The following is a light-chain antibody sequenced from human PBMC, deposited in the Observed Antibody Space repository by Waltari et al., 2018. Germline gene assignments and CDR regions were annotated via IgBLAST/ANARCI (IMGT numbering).Light chain of an antibody. Sequence: QSALTQPASVSGSPGQSITISCTGTSRDAGNYQRVSWYQQHPGKAPKLMIYAVSKRPSGVSDRFSGSKSGDMASLTISGLQPEDEAEYFCSSYAGSSKGVFGGGTKVTVL. CDR3: SSYAGSSKGV. CDR1: SRDAGNYQR. J-gene: IGLJ2*01. V-gene: IGLV2-23*02. CDR2: AVS.